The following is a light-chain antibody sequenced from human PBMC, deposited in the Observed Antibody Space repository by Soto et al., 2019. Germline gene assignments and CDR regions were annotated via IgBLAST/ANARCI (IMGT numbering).Light chain of an antibody. V-gene: IGKV3-15*01. Sequence: EIVMTQSPVTLSVSPGERATLSCRASQSVRSNLAWYQQKPGQAPRLLIYGASTRATGVPARFSGSGSGTEFTPTISSLQSEDFAVYYCQHYHNWPPWTFGQGTKVEIK. CDR1: QSVRSN. CDR3: QHYHNWPPWT. J-gene: IGKJ1*01. CDR2: GAS.